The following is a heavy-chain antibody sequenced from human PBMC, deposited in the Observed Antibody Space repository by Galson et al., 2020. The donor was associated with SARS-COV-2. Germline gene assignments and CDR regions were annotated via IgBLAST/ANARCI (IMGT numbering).Heavy chain of an antibody. CDR1: GFTFSNAW. Sequence: GGSLRLSCAASGFTFSNAWMSWVRQAPGKGLEWVGRIKSKTDGGTTDYAAPVKGRFTISRDDSKNTLYLQMNSLKTEDTAVYYCWAHYYSKSVFDYWGQGTLVTVSS. J-gene: IGHJ4*02. D-gene: IGHD4-4*01. V-gene: IGHV3-15*01. CDR3: WAHYYSKSVFDY. CDR2: IKSKTDGGTT.